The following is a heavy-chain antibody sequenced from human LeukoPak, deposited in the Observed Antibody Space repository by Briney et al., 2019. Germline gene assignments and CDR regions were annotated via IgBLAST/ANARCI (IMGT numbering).Heavy chain of an antibody. CDR3: ARDRSPGYSWFDP. Sequence: SETLSLTCTVSGGSVSSSAYYWGWIRQPPEKGLEWIGNIYYSGSTNYNPSLKSRVTISVDTSKNQFSLKLSSVTAADTAVYYCARDRSPGYSWFDPWGQGTLVTVSS. V-gene: IGHV4-39*07. CDR1: GGSVSSSAYY. CDR2: IYYSGST. D-gene: IGHD1-1*01. J-gene: IGHJ5*02.